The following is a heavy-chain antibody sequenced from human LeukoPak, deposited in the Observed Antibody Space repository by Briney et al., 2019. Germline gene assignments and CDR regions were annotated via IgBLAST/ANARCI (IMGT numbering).Heavy chain of an antibody. CDR2: INAGGTDT. V-gene: IGHV3-23*01. CDR1: GFTFSNYR. D-gene: IGHD3-10*01. J-gene: IGHJ4*02. CDR3: AKDKYGSGSYLRYFDS. Sequence: GGSLRLSCAASGFTFSNYRLSWVRQAPGKGLEWVSSINAGGTDTYYADSVKGRVTISRDNSRNTLDLQMNSLRAEDTAVYYCAKDKYGSGSYLRYFDSWGQGTLVTVSS.